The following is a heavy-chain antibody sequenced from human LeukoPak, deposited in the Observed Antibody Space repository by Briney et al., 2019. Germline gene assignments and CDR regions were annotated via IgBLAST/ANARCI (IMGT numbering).Heavy chain of an antibody. CDR1: GGSVSSGSYY. J-gene: IGHJ5*02. V-gene: IGHV4-61*01. Sequence: SETLSLTCTVSGGSVSSGSYYWSWIRQPPGKGLEWIGYIYYSGSTNYNPSLKSRVTISVDTSKNQFSLKLSSVTAADTAVYYCARMDTAMQHNWFDPWGQGTLVTVSS. CDR3: ARMDTAMQHNWFDP. CDR2: IYYSGST. D-gene: IGHD5-18*01.